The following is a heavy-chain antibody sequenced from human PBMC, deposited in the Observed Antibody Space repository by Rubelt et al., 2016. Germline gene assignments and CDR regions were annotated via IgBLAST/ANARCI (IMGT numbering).Heavy chain of an antibody. CDR3: AGHAPWTVRTLDM. CDR2: IYYTGSA. V-gene: IGHV4-59*08. J-gene: IGHJ3*02. D-gene: IGHD3/OR15-3a*01. Sequence: QVQLQESGPGLVKPSETLSLTCTVSGGSISSYYWSWIRQPPGKGLEWIAYIYYTGSAAYNPSLKSRVTISVDTSKNQFSRRLSAVTAEDKAGYYIAGHAPWTVRTLDMWGQGTMVTGSS. CDR1: GGSISSYY.